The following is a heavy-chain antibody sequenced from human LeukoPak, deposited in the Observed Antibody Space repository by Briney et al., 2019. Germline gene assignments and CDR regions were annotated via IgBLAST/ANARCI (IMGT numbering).Heavy chain of an antibody. D-gene: IGHD6-13*01. CDR1: GGSMSPYH. CDR2: IYYSGST. CDR3: ARGVYIAAAQYGY. Sequence: SETLSLTCTVSGGSMSPYHWGWIRQPPGKGLEWTGYIYYSGSTNYNPSLKSRVTISVDTSKNQFSLKLSSVTAADTAVYYCARGVYIAAAQYGYWGQGTLVTVSS. V-gene: IGHV4-59*01. J-gene: IGHJ4*02.